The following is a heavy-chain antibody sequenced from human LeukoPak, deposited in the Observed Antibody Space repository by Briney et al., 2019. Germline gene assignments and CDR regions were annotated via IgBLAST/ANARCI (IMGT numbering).Heavy chain of an antibody. Sequence: PSETLSLTCTVSGGSISSGSYYWSWIRQPAGKGLEWIGYIYYSGSTNYNPSLKSRVTISVDTSKNQFSLKLSSVTAADTAVYYCARSFGNYFDYWGQGTLVTVSS. CDR2: IYYSGST. D-gene: IGHD3-10*01. V-gene: IGHV4-61*10. CDR1: GGSISSGSYY. CDR3: ARSFGNYFDY. J-gene: IGHJ4*02.